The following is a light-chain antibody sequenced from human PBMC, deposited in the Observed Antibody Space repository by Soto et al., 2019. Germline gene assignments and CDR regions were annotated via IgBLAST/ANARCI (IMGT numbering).Light chain of an antibody. V-gene: IGKV1-9*01. CDR2: AAS. CDR1: QGIDTS. J-gene: IGKJ5*01. Sequence: GDRVTITCRASQGIDTSLAWYQQKPGKAPKLLIYAASNFQSGVPSRFSGSGSGTHFTLTFSSLQPEDFATYYWQQLHGYPITFGQGTRLEIK. CDR3: QQLHGYPIT.